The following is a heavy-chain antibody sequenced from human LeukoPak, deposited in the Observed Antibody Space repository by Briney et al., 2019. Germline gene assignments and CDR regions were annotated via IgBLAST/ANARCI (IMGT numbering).Heavy chain of an antibody. V-gene: IGHV4-59*12. CDR1: GGSISSYY. Sequence: SETLSLTCTVSGGSISSYYWSWIRQPPGKGLERIGYIYYSGSTNYNPSLKSRVTISVDKSKNQFSLKLSSVTAADTAVYYCASQYSSSWDYYFDYWGQGTLVTVSS. J-gene: IGHJ4*02. D-gene: IGHD6-13*01. CDR3: ASQYSSSWDYYFDY. CDR2: IYYSGST.